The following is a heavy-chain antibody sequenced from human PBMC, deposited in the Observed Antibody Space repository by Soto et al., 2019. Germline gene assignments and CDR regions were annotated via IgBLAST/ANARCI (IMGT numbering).Heavy chain of an antibody. CDR3: ARVSYSDALDV. CDR2: SNGVNGFT. J-gene: IGHJ6*02. D-gene: IGHD4-17*01. Sequence: QVQLVQSGAEVRTPGASVKISCKASGYTFRSYAVQWVRQAPGQRLAWVGWSNGVNGFTKFSPELQDRVTITRDTAASTIYMDLSSLTSDDTAVYYCARVSYSDALDVWGQGTTVTVSS. CDR1: GYTFRSYA. V-gene: IGHV1-3*02.